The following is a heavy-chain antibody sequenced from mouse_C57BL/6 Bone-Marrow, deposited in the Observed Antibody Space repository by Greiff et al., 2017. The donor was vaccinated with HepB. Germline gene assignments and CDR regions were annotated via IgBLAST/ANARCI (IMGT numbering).Heavy chain of an antibody. J-gene: IGHJ3*01. CDR2: IDPETGGT. CDR1: GYTFTDYE. V-gene: IGHV1-15*01. Sequence: QVQLQQSGAELVRPGASVTLSCKASGYTFTDYEMHWVKQTPVHGLEWIGAIDPETGGTAYNQKFKGKAILTADKSSSTAYVELRSLTSEDSAVYYCTGSDDGYYRYWFAYWGQGTLVTVSA. CDR3: TGSDDGYYRYWFAY. D-gene: IGHD2-3*01.